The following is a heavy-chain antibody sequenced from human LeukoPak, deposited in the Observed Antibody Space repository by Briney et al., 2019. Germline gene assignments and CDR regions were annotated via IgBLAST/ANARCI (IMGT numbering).Heavy chain of an antibody. Sequence: GASVKVSCKASGYTFTGYYMHWVRQAPGQGLEWMGWINPNSGGTNYAQKFQGRVTMTRDTSISTAYMELSSLRSEDTAVYYCATDRYDSSGYSDYWGQGTLVTVSS. V-gene: IGHV1-2*02. CDR1: GYTFTGYY. J-gene: IGHJ4*02. CDR2: INPNSGGT. D-gene: IGHD3-22*01. CDR3: ATDRYDSSGYSDY.